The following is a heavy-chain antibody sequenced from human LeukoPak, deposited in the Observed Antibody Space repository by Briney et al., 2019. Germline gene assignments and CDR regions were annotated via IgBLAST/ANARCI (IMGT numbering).Heavy chain of an antibody. CDR2: IIPIFGTA. J-gene: IGHJ6*04. Sequence: SVTVSCKASGGTFSSYAISWVRQAPGQGLEWMGGIIPIFGTANYAQKFQGRVTITADESTSTAYMELSSLRSEDTAVYYCARQPLRGREQLALDVWGKGTTVTVSS. CDR1: GGTFSSYA. CDR3: ARQPLRGREQLALDV. V-gene: IGHV1-69*13. D-gene: IGHD6-13*01.